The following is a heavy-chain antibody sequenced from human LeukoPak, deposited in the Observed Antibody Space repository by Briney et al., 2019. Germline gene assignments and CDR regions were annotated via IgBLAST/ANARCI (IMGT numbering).Heavy chain of an antibody. CDR2: ISGSGGST. J-gene: IGHJ6*02. CDR3: AKTLNRGGFFGVVIIDQYYGMDV. D-gene: IGHD3-3*01. V-gene: IGHV3-23*01. Sequence: PGGSLRLSCAASGFTFSSYAMSWVRQAPGKGLEWVSAISGSGGSTYYVDSVKGRFTISRDNSKNTLYLQMNSLRTEDTAVYYCAKTLNRGGFFGVVIIDQYYGMDVWGQGTTVTVSS. CDR1: GFTFSSYA.